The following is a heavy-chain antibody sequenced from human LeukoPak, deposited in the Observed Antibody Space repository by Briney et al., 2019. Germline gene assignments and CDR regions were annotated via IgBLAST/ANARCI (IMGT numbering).Heavy chain of an antibody. J-gene: IGHJ4*02. CDR1: GFTFGSHA. D-gene: IGHD5-18*01. CDR2: IFGSGGSP. V-gene: IGHV3-23*01. Sequence: GGSLRLSCEASGFTFGSHAMYWVRQAPGKGLEWVAGIFGSGGSPHYADPVKGRFTISRDNSRNTVYLQINSLRAEDTAVYYCGKTSVGYSSGQKPAWPVDYWGQGTLVTVYS. CDR3: GKTSVGYSSGQKPAWPVDY.